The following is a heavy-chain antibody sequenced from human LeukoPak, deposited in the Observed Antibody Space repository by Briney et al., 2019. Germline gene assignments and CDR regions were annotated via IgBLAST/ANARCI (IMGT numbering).Heavy chain of an antibody. D-gene: IGHD5-18*01. CDR2: INHSGST. V-gene: IGHV4-34*01. CDR1: GGSFSGYY. J-gene: IGHJ5*02. Sequence: PSETLSLTCAVYGGSFSGYYWSWIRQPPGKGLEWIGEINHSGSTNYNPSLKSRVTISVDTSKNQFSLKLSSVTAADTAVYYCARARIGYSYVNLVRWFDPWGQGTLVTVSS. CDR3: ARARIGYSYVNLVRWFDP.